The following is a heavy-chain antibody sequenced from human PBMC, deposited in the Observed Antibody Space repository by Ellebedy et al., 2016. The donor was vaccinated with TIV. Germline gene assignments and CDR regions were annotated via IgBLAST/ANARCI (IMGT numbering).Heavy chain of an antibody. D-gene: IGHD1-1*01. Sequence: AASVKVSCKASGYTFTSYVINWVRQATGQGLEWMGWMNPNSGNTAYAQKFQGRVTITRNTSISTAYMEVSSLRSDDKAVYYCARGGVELDHDSWGQGTLVTVSS. CDR3: ARGGVELDHDS. CDR1: GYTFTSYV. J-gene: IGHJ4*02. V-gene: IGHV1-8*03. CDR2: MNPNSGNT.